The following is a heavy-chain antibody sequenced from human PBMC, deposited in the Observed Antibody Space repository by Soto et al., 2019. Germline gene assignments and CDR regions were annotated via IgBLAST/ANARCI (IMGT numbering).Heavy chain of an antibody. V-gene: IGHV4-39*07. Sequence: SETLSLTCTVSGGSISSSSYYWGWIRQPPGKGLEWIGSIYYSGSTYYNPSLKSRVTISVDKSKNQFSLKLSSVTAADTAVYYCASGRSGSYYRWFDPWGQGTLVTVSS. D-gene: IGHD3-10*01. CDR2: IYYSGST. CDR1: GGSISSSSYY. J-gene: IGHJ5*02. CDR3: ASGRSGSYYRWFDP.